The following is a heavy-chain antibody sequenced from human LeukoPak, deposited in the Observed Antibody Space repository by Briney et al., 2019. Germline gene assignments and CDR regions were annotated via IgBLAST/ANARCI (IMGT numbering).Heavy chain of an antibody. Sequence: GASVKDSCKASGYTFTSYGISWVRQAPGQGVEWMGWNSAYNGYTNYAQTLQGRVTMTTDTSTSTANMELRSLRSDDTAVYYCARDRAGEFDYWGQGTLVTVSS. CDR2: NSAYNGYT. V-gene: IGHV1-18*01. CDR1: GYTFTSYG. D-gene: IGHD7-27*01. J-gene: IGHJ4*02. CDR3: ARDRAGEFDY.